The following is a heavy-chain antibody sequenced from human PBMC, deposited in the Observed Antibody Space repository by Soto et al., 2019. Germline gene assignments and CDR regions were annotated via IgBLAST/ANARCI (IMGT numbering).Heavy chain of an antibody. D-gene: IGHD2-21*01. Sequence: SLIISCAAYEFTSNSYAITWVRQGAGRGLEWVSTISETGASTYYGDSVRGRFTISRDNSRSTAFLQMNSLRAEDTAVYFCAIWVAGNSIFLQYWGQGTLVTVSS. V-gene: IGHV3-23*01. CDR1: EFTSNSYA. CDR2: ISETGAST. CDR3: AIWVAGNSIFLQY. J-gene: IGHJ1*01.